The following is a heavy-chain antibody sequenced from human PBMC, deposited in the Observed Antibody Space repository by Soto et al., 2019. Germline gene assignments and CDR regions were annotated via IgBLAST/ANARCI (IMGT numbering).Heavy chain of an antibody. D-gene: IGHD3-16*02. J-gene: IGHJ3*02. CDR1: GFTFSSYS. Sequence: GGSLRLSCAASGFTFSSYSMNWVRQAPGKGLEWVSSISSSSSYIYYADSVKGRFTISRDNAKNSLYLQMNSLRAEDTAVYYCTRDRGDYIWGSYPCPPDDAFAIWGQGTMVTVSS. V-gene: IGHV3-21*01. CDR3: TRDRGDYIWGSYPCPPDDAFAI. CDR2: ISSSSSYI.